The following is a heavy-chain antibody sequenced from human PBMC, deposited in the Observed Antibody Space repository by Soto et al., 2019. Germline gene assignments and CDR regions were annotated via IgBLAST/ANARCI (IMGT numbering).Heavy chain of an antibody. V-gene: IGHV3-21*06. Sequence: PGGSLRLSCVDSGFSMYDYGMNWVRQAPGKGLEWVSSISSTTNYIYYGDSMKGRFTISRDNAKNSLYLEMNSLRAEDTAVYYCARESEDLTSNFDYWGQGTLVTVSS. J-gene: IGHJ4*02. CDR3: ARESEDLTSNFDY. CDR1: GFSMYDYG. CDR2: ISSTTNYI.